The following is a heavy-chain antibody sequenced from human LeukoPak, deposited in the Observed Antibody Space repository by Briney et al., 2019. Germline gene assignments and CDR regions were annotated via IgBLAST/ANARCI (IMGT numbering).Heavy chain of an antibody. CDR2: IYYSGST. V-gene: IGHV4-59*01. CDR3: ARDIKETRRGYSGYEPFAPDY. J-gene: IGHJ4*02. D-gene: IGHD5-12*01. CDR1: GGSISSYY. Sequence: SETLSLTCTVSGGSISSYYWSWIRQPPGKGLEWVGYIYYSGSTNYNPSLKSRVTISVDTSKNQFSLKLSSVTAADTAVYYCARDIKETRRGYSGYEPFAPDYWGQGTLVTVSS.